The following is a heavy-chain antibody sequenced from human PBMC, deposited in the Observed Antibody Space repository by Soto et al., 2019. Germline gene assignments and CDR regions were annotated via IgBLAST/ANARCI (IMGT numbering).Heavy chain of an antibody. Sequence: QVQLEQSGAELKKPGSSVKLSCKASGGPFSSYAINWLRQAPGQGLEWMGGITPIFGEPKYAQKFKGRVTITADVATSIAYMELSSPRSDDTAAYFCARVSSSSSINWFDPWGQGALVTVSS. CDR3: ARVSSSSSINWFDP. CDR1: GGPFSSYA. CDR2: ITPIFGEP. D-gene: IGHD1-20*01. J-gene: IGHJ5*02. V-gene: IGHV1-69*01.